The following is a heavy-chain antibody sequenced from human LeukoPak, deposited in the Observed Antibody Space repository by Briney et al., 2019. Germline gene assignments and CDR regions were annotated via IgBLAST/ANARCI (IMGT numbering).Heavy chain of an antibody. V-gene: IGHV3-48*01. CDR2: ISSSSSTI. D-gene: IGHD4-17*01. CDR3: ARDRGSYGDRDFDY. CDR1: GFTFSSYS. Sequence: GGSLRLSCAASGFTFSSYSMNWVRQAPGKGLEWVSYISSSSSTIYYADSVKGRFTISRDNAKNSLYLQMNSLRAEDTAVYYCARDRGSYGDRDFDYWGQGTLVTVSS. J-gene: IGHJ4*02.